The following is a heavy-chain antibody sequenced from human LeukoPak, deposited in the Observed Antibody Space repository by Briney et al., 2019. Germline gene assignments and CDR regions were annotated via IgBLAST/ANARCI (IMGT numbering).Heavy chain of an antibody. Sequence: PSETLSLTCTVSGGSISSYYWSWIRQPPGKGLEWIGYIYYSGSTNCNPSLKSRVTISVDTSKNQFSLKLSSVTAADTAVYYCARDMRVEGIGASYYYYYYMDVWGKGTTVTVSS. J-gene: IGHJ6*03. D-gene: IGHD6-13*01. CDR1: GGSISSYY. CDR2: IYYSGST. V-gene: IGHV4-59*01. CDR3: ARDMRVEGIGASYYYYYYMDV.